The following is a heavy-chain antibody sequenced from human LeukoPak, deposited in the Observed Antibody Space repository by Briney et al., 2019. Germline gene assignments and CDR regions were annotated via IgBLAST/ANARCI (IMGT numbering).Heavy chain of an antibody. Sequence: GSLRLSCAVSGFSVNDNYMSWVRQAPGKGLQWVSVMFPDGRTYYADSVKGRFTISRDLARNTLLLQMHSLRADDTAVHYCARTNPVYGDYDYWGQGTLVTVSS. CDR2: MFPDGRT. V-gene: IGHV3-53*01. CDR3: ARTNPVYGDYDY. CDR1: GFSVNDNY. J-gene: IGHJ4*02. D-gene: IGHD4-17*01.